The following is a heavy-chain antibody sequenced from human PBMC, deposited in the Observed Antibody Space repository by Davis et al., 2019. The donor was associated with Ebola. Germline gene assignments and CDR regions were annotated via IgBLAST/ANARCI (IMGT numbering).Heavy chain of an antibody. CDR3: ARDKGWATAYYFDY. Sequence: SETLSLTCAVSGGSISSGGYSWSWIRQPPGKGLEWLGYIYHSGSTYYNLSLKSRVTISVDTSKNQFSLKLSSVTAADTAVYYCARDKGWATAYYFDYWGQGTLVTVSS. CDR2: IYHSGST. CDR1: GGSISSGGYS. V-gene: IGHV4-30-2*01. J-gene: IGHJ4*02. D-gene: IGHD1-26*01.